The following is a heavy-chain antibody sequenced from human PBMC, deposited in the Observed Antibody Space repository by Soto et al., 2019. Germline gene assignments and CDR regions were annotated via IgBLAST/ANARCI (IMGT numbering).Heavy chain of an antibody. D-gene: IGHD2-15*01. J-gene: IGHJ6*02. CDR1: GFTFDDYA. Sequence: EVQLVESGGVVVQPGGSLRLSCAASGFTFDDYAMHWVRQAPGKGLEWVSLISWDGGSTYYADSVKGRFTISRDNSKNSLYLQMNSLRAEDTALYDCAKDIECSGGSCYSEYYDYYYGMDVWGQGTTVTVSS. CDR3: AKDIECSGGSCYSEYYDYYYGMDV. V-gene: IGHV3-43D*04. CDR2: ISWDGGST.